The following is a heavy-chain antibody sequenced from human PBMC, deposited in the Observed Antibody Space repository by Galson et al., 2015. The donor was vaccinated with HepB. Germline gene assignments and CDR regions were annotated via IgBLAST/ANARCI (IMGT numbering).Heavy chain of an antibody. V-gene: IGHV1-8*01. CDR3: ARSGGTSYPYWFDP. J-gene: IGHJ5*02. Sequence: SVKVSCKASGYTFTSYDINWVRQATGQGLEWMGWMNPNSGNTGYAQKFQGRATMTRNTSISTAYMELSSLRSEDTAVYYCARSGGTSYPYWFDPWGQGTLVTVSS. CDR1: GYTFTSYD. CDR2: MNPNSGNT. D-gene: IGHD2-2*01.